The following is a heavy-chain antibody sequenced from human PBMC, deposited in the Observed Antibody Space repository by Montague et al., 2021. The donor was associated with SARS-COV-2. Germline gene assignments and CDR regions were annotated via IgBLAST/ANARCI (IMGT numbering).Heavy chain of an antibody. Sequence: SLRLSCAASGFTFSSYAMHWVRQAPGKGLEWVAVISYDGSNKYNVDSVKGRFTISRDNSKNTLYLQMNSLRAEDTAVYYCARPRGGYSSYFDYWGQGTLVTVSS. V-gene: IGHV3-30*04. D-gene: IGHD6-13*01. CDR3: ARPRGGYSSYFDY. CDR1: GFTFSSYA. J-gene: IGHJ4*02. CDR2: ISYDGSNK.